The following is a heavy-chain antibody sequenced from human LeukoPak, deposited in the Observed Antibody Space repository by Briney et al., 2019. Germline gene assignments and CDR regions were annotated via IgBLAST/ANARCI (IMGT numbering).Heavy chain of an antibody. CDR3: ARRTTVADPYYYYYMDV. Sequence: GGSLRLSCAASGFTVSSNYMSWVRQAPGKGLEWVSVIYSGGSTYYADSVKGRFTISRDNSKNTLYLQMNSLRAGDTAVYYCARRTTVADPYYYYYMDVWGKGTTVTVSS. J-gene: IGHJ6*03. D-gene: IGHD4-23*01. V-gene: IGHV3-66*02. CDR2: IYSGGST. CDR1: GFTVSSNY.